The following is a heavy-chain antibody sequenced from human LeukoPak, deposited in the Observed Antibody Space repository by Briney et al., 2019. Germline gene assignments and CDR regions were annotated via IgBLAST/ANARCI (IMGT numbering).Heavy chain of an antibody. V-gene: IGHV3-23*01. CDR2: ISGSGGST. J-gene: IGHJ4*02. CDR3: AKGTVRFLEKLYYFDY. CDR1: GFTFSSYA. D-gene: IGHD3-3*01. Sequence: GGSLRLSCAASGFTFSSYAMSWVRQAPGKGLEWVSAISGSGGSTYYADSVKGRFTISRDNSKNTLYLQMNSLRAEDTAVYYCAKGTVRFLEKLYYFDYWGQGTLVTVSS.